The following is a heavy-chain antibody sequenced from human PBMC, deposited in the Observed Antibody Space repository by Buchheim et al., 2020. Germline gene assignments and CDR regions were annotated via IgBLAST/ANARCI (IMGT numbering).Heavy chain of an antibody. V-gene: IGHV4-30-2*01. CDR3: ARTYYYDSSGYYYAMYYFDY. CDR2: IYHSGST. D-gene: IGHD3-22*01. Sequence: QLQLQESGSGLVKPSQTLSLTCAVSGGSISSGGYSWSWIRQPPGKGLEWIGYIYHSGSTYYNPSLKSRVTISVYRSNNQFSLKLSSVTAADTAVYYCARTYYYDSSGYYYAMYYFDYWGQGTL. J-gene: IGHJ4*02. CDR1: GGSISSGGYS.